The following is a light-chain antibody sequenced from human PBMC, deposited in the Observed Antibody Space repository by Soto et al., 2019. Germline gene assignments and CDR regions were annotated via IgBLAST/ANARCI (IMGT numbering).Light chain of an antibody. CDR2: GNS. Sequence: QSVLTQSPSASGTPGQRVTISCSGSSSSFKTNSVQWFQQLPGTAPKLLLYGNSNRPSGVPDRFSGSKSGTSASLAITGLQAEDEAEYYCQSYDSSLSAYVFGTGTKLTVL. J-gene: IGLJ1*01. CDR3: QSYDSSLSAYV. CDR1: SSSFKTNS. V-gene: IGLV1-40*01.